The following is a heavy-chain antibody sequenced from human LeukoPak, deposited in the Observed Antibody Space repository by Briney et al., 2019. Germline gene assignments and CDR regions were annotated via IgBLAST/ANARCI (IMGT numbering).Heavy chain of an antibody. V-gene: IGHV4-34*01. CDR1: GFTFSSYS. J-gene: IGHJ4*02. Sequence: GSLRLSCAASGFTFSSYSMNWVRQAPGKGLEWIGEINHSGSTNYNPSLKSRVTISVDTSKNQFSLKLSSVTAADTAVYYCARLAGSGWQYYFDYWGQGTLVTVSS. CDR2: INHSGST. D-gene: IGHD6-19*01. CDR3: ARLAGSGWQYYFDY.